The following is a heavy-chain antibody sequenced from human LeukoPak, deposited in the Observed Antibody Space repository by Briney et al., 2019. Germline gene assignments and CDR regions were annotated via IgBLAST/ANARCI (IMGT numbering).Heavy chain of an antibody. CDR2: ISSDGSST. CDR3: ARISLSGWVNDH. Sequence: GGSLRLSCAASGFTFSSHWMHWVRQAPGKGLVWVTRISSDGSSTRYADSVKGRFTISRDNAKNTLYLQMSSLRAEDTAMYYCARISLSGWVNDHWGQGTLVTVSS. J-gene: IGHJ4*02. V-gene: IGHV3-74*01. CDR1: GFTFSSHW. D-gene: IGHD6-19*01.